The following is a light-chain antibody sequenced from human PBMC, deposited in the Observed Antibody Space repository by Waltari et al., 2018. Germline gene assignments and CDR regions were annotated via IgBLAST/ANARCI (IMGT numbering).Light chain of an antibody. CDR1: ESINTW. CDR2: EVS. J-gene: IGKJ2*01. Sequence: DIQMTQSPPTLSASVGARVTITCRASESINTWLAWYQQKPGRAPKLLIHEVSTLEDGVPSRFSGSGSETEFTLTISSLQPDDFATYYCQQYNSRSSFGQGTKLDIK. V-gene: IGKV1-5*01. CDR3: QQYNSRSS.